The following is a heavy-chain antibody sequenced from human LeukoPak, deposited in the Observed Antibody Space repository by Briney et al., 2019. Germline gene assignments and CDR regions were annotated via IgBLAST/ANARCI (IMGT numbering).Heavy chain of an antibody. J-gene: IGHJ4*02. CDR3: AVSLGGWLPDY. CDR1: GFIFTTHA. D-gene: IGHD5-24*01. Sequence: PGGSLRLSCAASGFIFTTHAMSWVRQAPGKGLEWVSTFRGGGGSKYYADSVKGRFTISRDNSKNTLYLQMNSLRAEDTAVYYCAVSLGGWLPDYWGQGTLVTVSS. V-gene: IGHV3-23*01. CDR2: FRGGGGSK.